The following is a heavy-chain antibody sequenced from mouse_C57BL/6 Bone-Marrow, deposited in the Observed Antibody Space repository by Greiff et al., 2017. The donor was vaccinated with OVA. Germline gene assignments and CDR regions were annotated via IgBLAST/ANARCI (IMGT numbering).Heavy chain of an antibody. J-gene: IGHJ1*03. CDR1: GYAFSSSW. CDR3: ARGGGLLWYFDV. V-gene: IGHV1-82*01. CDR2: IYPGDGDT. D-gene: IGHD2-3*01. Sequence: VQLQESGPELVKPGASVKISCKASGYAFSSSWMNWVKQRPGKGLEWIGRIYPGDGDTNYNGKFKGKATLTADKSSSTAYMQLSSLTSEDSAVYFCARGGGLLWYFDVWGTGTTVTVSS.